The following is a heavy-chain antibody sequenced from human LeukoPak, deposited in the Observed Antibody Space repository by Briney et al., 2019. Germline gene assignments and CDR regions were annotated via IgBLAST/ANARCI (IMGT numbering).Heavy chain of an antibody. J-gene: IGHJ6*02. CDR2: IYHSGST. V-gene: IGHV4-4*02. CDR3: ARVGSCSSTSCYSSPHYDYAMDV. Sequence: PSETLSLTCAVSGGSISSSNWWSWGRQPPGKGLEWIGEIYHSGSTNYNPSLKSRVTISVDKSKNQFSLKLSSVTAADTAVYYCARVGSCSSTSCYSSPHYDYAMDVWGQGTTVTVSS. CDR1: GGSISSSNW. D-gene: IGHD2-2*01.